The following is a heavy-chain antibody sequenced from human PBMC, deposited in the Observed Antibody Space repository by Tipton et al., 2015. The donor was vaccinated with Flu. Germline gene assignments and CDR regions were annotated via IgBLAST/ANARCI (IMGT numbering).Heavy chain of an antibody. CDR3: ARGDSFGV. CDR1: GQTFSDFW. V-gene: IGHV5-51*01. J-gene: IGHJ3*01. CDR2: IYPGDSKT. Sequence: QLVQSGAEVKKPGESLKISCKLSGQTFSDFWIGWVRQMPGKGLEWMGVIYPGDSKTIYRPSFQGLVTFSVDKSIDTAYLQWSSLKASDTAMHYCARGDSFGVWGQGTLVTVSS.